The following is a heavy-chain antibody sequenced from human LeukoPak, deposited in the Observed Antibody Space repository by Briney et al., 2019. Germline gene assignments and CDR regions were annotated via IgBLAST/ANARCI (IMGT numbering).Heavy chain of an antibody. D-gene: IGHD5-18*01. CDR2: ISSSVSTI. Sequence: GGSLRLSCAASGFTFSSYEMNWVRQAPGKGLEWVSYISSSVSTIYYADSVKGRFTISRDNAKNSLYLQMNSLRAEDTAVYYCARDGGQLWRSSYYGMDVWGQGTTVTVSS. CDR3: ARDGGQLWRSSYYGMDV. CDR1: GFTFSSYE. V-gene: IGHV3-48*03. J-gene: IGHJ6*02.